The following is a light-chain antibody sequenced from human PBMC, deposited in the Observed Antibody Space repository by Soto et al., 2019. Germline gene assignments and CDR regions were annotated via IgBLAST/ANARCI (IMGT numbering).Light chain of an antibody. J-gene: IGKJ1*01. Sequence: EIVLTQSPGTLALSPGERATLSCRASQSVTYNYFAWYQQKPGQAPRLLIYGASNRATGIPARFSGSGSETDFTLAISRLEPEDFAVYYCQHYGSSWTFGQGTKVEIK. CDR1: QSVTYNY. CDR2: GAS. CDR3: QHYGSSWT. V-gene: IGKV3-20*01.